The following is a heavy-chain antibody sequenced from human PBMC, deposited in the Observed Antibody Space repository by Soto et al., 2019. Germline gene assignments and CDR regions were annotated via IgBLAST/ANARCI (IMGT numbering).Heavy chain of an antibody. D-gene: IGHD4-17*01. CDR3: ARSYGGNSQFDY. Sequence: QLQLQESGSGLVKPSQTLSLTCAVSGGSISSGVYCCSCIRQPPGKRLEWNGYIYHSGSSYYNPSFKRRVTISVDRSQNQFSLKLSSVTAADTAVYYCARSYGGNSQFDYWGQGTLVTVSS. CDR2: IYHSGSS. CDR1: GGSISSGVYC. J-gene: IGHJ4*02. V-gene: IGHV4-30-2*01.